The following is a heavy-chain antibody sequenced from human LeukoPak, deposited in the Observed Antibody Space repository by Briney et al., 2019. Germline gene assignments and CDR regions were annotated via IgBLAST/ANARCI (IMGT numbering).Heavy chain of an antibody. Sequence: GGSLRLPCSGFGFAFCTYWKKWVRQDAGKGLEWVASIKQREFYVDSVKGRFTISRDNAANSLYLQMNSLRAEDTAIYYCSRAPANIYSTSWFDYWGQGALVTVSS. V-gene: IGHV3-7*03. CDR3: SRAPANIYSTSWFDY. CDR2: IKQRE. D-gene: IGHD3-3*01. J-gene: IGHJ4*02. CDR1: GFAFCTYW.